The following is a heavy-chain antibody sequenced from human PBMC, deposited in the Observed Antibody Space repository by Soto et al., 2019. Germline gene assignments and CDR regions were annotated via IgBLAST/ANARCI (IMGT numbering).Heavy chain of an antibody. Sequence: QLQLQESGPGLVKPSETLSLTCTASGDTISSSDYYWGWIRQPPWRGLEWIGNIFYSGTTYYNPSLKSRVTISVDTSRNQFSLNLSSVTAADTAVYYCARRTDYGDYSDAFDVWGHGSMVTVSS. V-gene: IGHV4-39*01. CDR1: GDTISSSDYY. CDR2: IFYSGTT. D-gene: IGHD4-17*01. CDR3: ARRTDYGDYSDAFDV. J-gene: IGHJ3*01.